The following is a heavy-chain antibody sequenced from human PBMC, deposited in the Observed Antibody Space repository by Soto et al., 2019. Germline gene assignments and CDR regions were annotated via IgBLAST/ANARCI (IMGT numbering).Heavy chain of an antibody. J-gene: IGHJ3*02. CDR2: IYYSGST. D-gene: IGHD2-21*02. CDR3: ARLLMVTAIRSHDAFDI. CDR1: GGSISSSSYY. Sequence: SETLSLTCTVPGGSISSSSYYWGWIRQPPGKGLEWIGSIYYSGSTYYNPSLKSRVTISVDTSKNQFSLKLSSVAAADTAVYYCARLLMVTAIRSHDAFDIWGQGTMVTVS. V-gene: IGHV4-39*01.